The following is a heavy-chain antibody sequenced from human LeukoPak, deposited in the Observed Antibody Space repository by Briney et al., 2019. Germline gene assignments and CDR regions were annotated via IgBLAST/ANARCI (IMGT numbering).Heavy chain of an antibody. V-gene: IGHV4-34*01. J-gene: IGHJ6*03. CDR2: INHSGST. Sequence: SETLSLTCAVYGGSFSGYYWSWIRQPPGKGLEWIGEINHSGSTNYNPSPKSRVTISVDTSKNQFSLKLSSVTAADTAVYYCARGKDCSSTSCPYYMDVWGKGTTVTVSS. D-gene: IGHD2-2*01. CDR3: ARGKDCSSTSCPYYMDV. CDR1: GGSFSGYY.